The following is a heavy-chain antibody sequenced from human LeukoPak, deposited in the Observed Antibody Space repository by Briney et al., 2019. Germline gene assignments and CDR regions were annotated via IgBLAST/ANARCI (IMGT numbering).Heavy chain of an antibody. CDR1: GFTFSSYA. CDR2: ISGSGGST. Sequence: GGSLRLSCAASGFTFSSYAMSWVRQAPGKGLEWVSAISGSGGSTYYADSVKGRFTISRDNAKNSLYLQTNSLRAEDTAVYYCAGEISGSSNFDYWGQGTLVTVSS. D-gene: IGHD1-26*01. CDR3: AGEISGSSNFDY. V-gene: IGHV3-23*01. J-gene: IGHJ4*02.